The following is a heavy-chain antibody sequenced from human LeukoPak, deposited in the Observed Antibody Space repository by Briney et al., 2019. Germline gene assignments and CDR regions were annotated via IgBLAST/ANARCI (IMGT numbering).Heavy chain of an antibody. CDR1: GYTFTSYY. V-gene: IGHV1-46*01. CDR2: INPSGGST. CDR3: ARSYTSSSLFDY. Sequence: ASVKVSCKASGYTFTSYYMHWVRQAPGQGLEWMGIINPSGGSTSYAQKFQGRVTMTRDMSASTVSMELSSLRSEDTAVYYCARSYTSSSLFDYWGQGTLVTVSS. J-gene: IGHJ4*02. D-gene: IGHD6-6*01.